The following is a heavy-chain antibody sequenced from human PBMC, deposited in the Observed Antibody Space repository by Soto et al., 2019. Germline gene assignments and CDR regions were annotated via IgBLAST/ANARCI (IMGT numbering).Heavy chain of an antibody. J-gene: IGHJ6*02. D-gene: IGHD2-2*01. Sequence: ASVKVSCKASGYTFTSYYMHWVRQAPGQGLEWMGIINPSGGSTSYAQKFQGGVTMTRDTSTSTVYMELSSLRSEDTAVYYCAGGAIVVVPAAATSYYYYGMDVWG. CDR2: INPSGGST. V-gene: IGHV1-46*03. CDR3: AGGAIVVVPAAATSYYYYGMDV. CDR1: GYTFTSYY.